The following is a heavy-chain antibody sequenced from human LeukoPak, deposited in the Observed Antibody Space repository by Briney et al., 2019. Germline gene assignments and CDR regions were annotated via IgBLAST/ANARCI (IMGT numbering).Heavy chain of an antibody. V-gene: IGHV3-9*01. Sequence: PGGSLRLSCAASGFTFDDYAMHWVRQAPGKGLEWVSGTSWNSVSIAYADSVKGRFTISRDNAKNSLYLEMNSLRTDDTALYYCAKDIGSTSWYLGNWGQGTLVTVSS. CDR1: GFTFDDYA. CDR3: AKDIGSTSWYLGN. J-gene: IGHJ4*02. CDR2: TSWNSVSI. D-gene: IGHD2-2*01.